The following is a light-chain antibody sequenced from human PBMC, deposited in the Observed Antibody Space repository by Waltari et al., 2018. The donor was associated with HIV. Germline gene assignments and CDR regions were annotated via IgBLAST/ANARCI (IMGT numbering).Light chain of an antibody. CDR1: QSISDW. Sequence: DTQMTQAPSTLSASVGDRVTITCRASQSISDWLAWYQQIPGKAPKLLIYKASTLETGVPSRFSGSGSGTDFTLTISSLQPDDFGMYYCQQYNSFPGTFGQGTKVEI. CDR2: KAS. CDR3: QQYNSFPGT. J-gene: IGKJ1*01. V-gene: IGKV1-5*03.